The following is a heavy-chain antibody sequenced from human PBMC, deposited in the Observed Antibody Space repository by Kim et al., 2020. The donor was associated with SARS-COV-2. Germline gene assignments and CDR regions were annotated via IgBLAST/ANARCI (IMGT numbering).Heavy chain of an antibody. J-gene: IGHJ4*02. CDR3: ARAFAYDSSGFATNDFDY. D-gene: IGHD3-22*01. CDR1: GFTFSDYY. Sequence: GGSLRLSCAASGFTFSDYYMSWIRQAPGKGLEWVSYISSSGSTIYYADSVKGRFTISRDNAKNSLYLQMNSLRAEDTAVYYCARAFAYDSSGFATNDFDYWGQGTLVTVSS. CDR2: ISSSGSTI. V-gene: IGHV3-11*01.